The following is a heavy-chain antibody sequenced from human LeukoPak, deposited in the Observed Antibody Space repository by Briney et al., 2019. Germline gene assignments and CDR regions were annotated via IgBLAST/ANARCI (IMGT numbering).Heavy chain of an antibody. CDR1: GGSISSGGYS. D-gene: IGHD3-22*01. CDR2: IYHSGST. Sequence: SQTLSLTCAVSGGSISSGGYSWSWIRQPPGKGLEWIGYIYHSGSTYYNPSLKSRVTISVDRSKNQFSLKLSSVTAADTAVYYCARTNYNSGGYYFLDYWGQGTLVTVS. J-gene: IGHJ4*02. CDR3: ARTNYNSGGYYFLDY. V-gene: IGHV4-30-2*01.